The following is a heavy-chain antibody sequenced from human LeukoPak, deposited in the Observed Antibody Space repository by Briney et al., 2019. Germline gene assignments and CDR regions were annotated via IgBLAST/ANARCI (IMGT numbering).Heavy chain of an antibody. D-gene: IGHD6-19*01. CDR1: GFTFSRHA. CDR2: ISGRGGST. CDR3: AKGHSSAPYDAFDI. Sequence: GGSLRLSCAASGFTFSRHAMSWVRQAPGKGLEWVSVISGRGGSTYYADSVKGRFTISRDNSKDTLYLQMNSLRAEDTAVYYCAKGHSSAPYDAFDIWGQGTMVTVSS. V-gene: IGHV3-23*01. J-gene: IGHJ3*02.